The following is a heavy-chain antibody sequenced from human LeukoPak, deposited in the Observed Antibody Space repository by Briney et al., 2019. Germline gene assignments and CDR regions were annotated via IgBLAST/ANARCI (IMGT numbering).Heavy chain of an antibody. CDR1: GFTFSSYW. Sequence: GGSLRLSCGASGFTFSSYWMSWVRQAPGKGLEWVANIKQDGSEKYYVDSVKGRFTISRDNAKNSLYLQMNSLRAEDTAVYYCARHFWSGYYLFDYWGQGTLVTVSS. J-gene: IGHJ4*02. D-gene: IGHD3-3*02. CDR3: ARHFWSGYYLFDY. CDR2: IKQDGSEK. V-gene: IGHV3-7*01.